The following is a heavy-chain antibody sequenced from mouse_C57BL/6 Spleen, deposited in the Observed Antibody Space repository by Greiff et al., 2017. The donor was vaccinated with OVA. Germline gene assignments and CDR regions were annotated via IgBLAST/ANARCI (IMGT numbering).Heavy chain of an antibody. J-gene: IGHJ4*01. V-gene: IGHV1-61*01. CDR3: ARANYGSSYNYAMDY. CDR2: IYPSDSET. Sequence: QVQLKQSGAELVRPGSSVKLSCKASGYTFTSYWMDWVKQRPGQGLEWIGNIYPSDSETHYNQKFKDKATLTVDKSSSTAYMQLSSLTSEDSAVYYCARANYGSSYNYAMDYWGQGTSVTVSS. D-gene: IGHD1-1*01. CDR1: GYTFTSYW.